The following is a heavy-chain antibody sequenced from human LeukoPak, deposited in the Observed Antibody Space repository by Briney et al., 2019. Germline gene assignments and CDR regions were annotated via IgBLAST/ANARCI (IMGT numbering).Heavy chain of an antibody. CDR2: ISTYNGNT. D-gene: IGHD6-13*01. CDR1: GYTFSNYA. J-gene: IGHJ4*02. Sequence: ASVKVSCKASGYTFSNYAINWVRQAPGQGLEWMGWISTYNGNTNYAQKLQDRVTMTTDTSTSKAYMELRSLRSDDTAMYYCAREGIRIAAAGTIDYWGQGTLVTVSS. V-gene: IGHV1-18*01. CDR3: AREGIRIAAAGTIDY.